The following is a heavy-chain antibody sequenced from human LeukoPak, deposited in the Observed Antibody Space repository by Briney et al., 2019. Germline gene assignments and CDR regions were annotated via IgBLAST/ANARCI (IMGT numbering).Heavy chain of an antibody. CDR1: GGSFSAYY. Sequence: SETLSLTCAVYGGSFSAYYWSWIRQPPGKGLEWIGSIYYSGSTYYNPSLKSRVTISVDTSKNQFSLKLSSVTAADTAVYYCARWGHYYDSSGYYYLDAFDIWGQGTMVTVSS. D-gene: IGHD3-22*01. V-gene: IGHV4-34*01. CDR3: ARWGHYYDSSGYYYLDAFDI. CDR2: IYYSGST. J-gene: IGHJ3*02.